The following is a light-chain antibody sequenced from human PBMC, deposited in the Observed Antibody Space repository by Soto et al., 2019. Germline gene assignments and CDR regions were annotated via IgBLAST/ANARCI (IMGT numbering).Light chain of an antibody. Sequence: QSALTQPASVSGSPGQSITISCTGTSSDVGDNNYVSWYQQHPGKATKLMIYDVTHRPSGISNRFSGSKSGNTASLTISGLQAEDEADYYCSSYTSSSTVYVFGTGTKLTVL. CDR3: SSYTSSSTVYV. CDR2: DVT. CDR1: SSDVGDNNY. J-gene: IGLJ1*01. V-gene: IGLV2-14*01.